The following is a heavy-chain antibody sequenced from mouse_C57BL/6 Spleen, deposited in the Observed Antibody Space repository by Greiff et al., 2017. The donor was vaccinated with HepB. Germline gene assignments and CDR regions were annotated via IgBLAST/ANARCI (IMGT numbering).Heavy chain of an antibody. J-gene: IGHJ2*01. Sequence: QVQLQQPGAELVKPGASVKMSCKASGYTFTSYWITWVKQRLGQGLEWIGDIYPGSGSTNYNEKFKSKATLTVDTSSSTAYMQLSSLTSEDSAVYYCARPYDGYYVLLSYWGQGTTLTVSS. CDR1: GYTFTSYW. V-gene: IGHV1-55*01. D-gene: IGHD2-3*01. CDR2: IYPGSGST. CDR3: ARPYDGYYVLLSY.